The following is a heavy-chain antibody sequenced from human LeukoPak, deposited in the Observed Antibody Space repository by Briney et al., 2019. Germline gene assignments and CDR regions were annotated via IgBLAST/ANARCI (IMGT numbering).Heavy chain of an antibody. V-gene: IGHV1-69*13. D-gene: IGHD3-3*01. CDR1: GGTFSSYA. J-gene: IGHJ4*02. Sequence: ASVKVSCMASGGTFSSYAISWVRQAPGQGLEWMGGIIPIFGTANYAQKFQGRVTITADESTSTAYMELSSLRSEDTAVYYCARAYYDFWSGYYKTNYDSSGYYSGVQGYWGQGTLVTVSS. CDR3: ARAYYDFWSGYYKTNYDSSGYYSGVQGY. CDR2: IIPIFGTA.